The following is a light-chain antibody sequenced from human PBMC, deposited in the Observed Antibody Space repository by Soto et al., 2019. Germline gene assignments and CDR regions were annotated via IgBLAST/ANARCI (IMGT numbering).Light chain of an antibody. J-gene: IGLJ2*01. CDR1: SSDIGTYNS. CDR2: DVT. V-gene: IGLV2-14*01. CDR3: TSYTTSSTLV. Sequence: QSVLTQPASVSGSPGQSITISCTGTSSDIGTYNSVSWYQQHAGKVPKLMIYDVTNRPSGVSDRFPGSKPGNTASLTISGLQAEDEADYYCTSYTTSSTLVFGGGTKLTVL.